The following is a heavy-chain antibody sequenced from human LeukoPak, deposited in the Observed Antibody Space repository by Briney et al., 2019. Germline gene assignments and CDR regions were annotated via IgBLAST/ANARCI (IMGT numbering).Heavy chain of an antibody. V-gene: IGHV3-21*04. CDR2: ISSSSSYI. CDR3: ARKYCTSSSCPLDC. D-gene: IGHD2-2*01. Sequence: PGGSLRLSCAASGFTFSSYSMNWVRQAPGKGLEWVSSISSSSSYIYYADSVKGRFTISRDNAKNSLYLHMYSLRAEDTAVYFCARKYCTSSSCPLDCWGQGTLVTVSS. CDR1: GFTFSSYS. J-gene: IGHJ4*02.